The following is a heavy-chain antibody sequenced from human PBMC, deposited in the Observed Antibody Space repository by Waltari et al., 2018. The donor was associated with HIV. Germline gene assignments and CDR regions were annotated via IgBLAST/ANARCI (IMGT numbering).Heavy chain of an antibody. V-gene: IGHV3-7*01. Sequence: EVQLVESGGGLVQPGGSLRLSCAASGFTFSSYWMTWVRKAPGKGLEWVANIKQDGSEKYYVDSVKGRFTISRDNAKNSLYLQMNSLRAEDTAVYYCARAGGGYSYAPDYWGQGTLVTVSS. CDR3: ARAGGGYSYAPDY. D-gene: IGHD5-18*01. J-gene: IGHJ4*02. CDR2: IKQDGSEK. CDR1: GFTFSSYW.